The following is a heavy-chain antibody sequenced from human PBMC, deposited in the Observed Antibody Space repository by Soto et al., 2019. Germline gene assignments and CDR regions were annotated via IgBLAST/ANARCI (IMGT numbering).Heavy chain of an antibody. CDR2: MLYSGLT. J-gene: IGHJ6*02. Sequence: PSETLSLTCSVSGYSVSSSDYYWAWIRQPPGKGVEWIGSMLYSGLTYYNPSLKSRVTLSVDTSKNQFSVRLNSVTASDTAVYYCAPLSVSLSGPYGIHVWGQGTTVTVSS. V-gene: IGHV4-39*01. CDR3: APLSVSLSGPYGIHV. D-gene: IGHD2-15*01. CDR1: GYSVSSSDYY.